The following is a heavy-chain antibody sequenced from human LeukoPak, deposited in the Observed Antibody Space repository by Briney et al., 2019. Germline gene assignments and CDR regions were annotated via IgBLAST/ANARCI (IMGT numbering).Heavy chain of an antibody. CDR2: IKSKTDGGTT. V-gene: IGHV3-15*07. Sequence: PGGSLRLSCAASGFSFSNAWMNWVRQAPGKGLEWVGRIKSKTDGGTTDYAAPVKGRFTISRDDSKNTLYLQMNSLKIEDTAVYYCTTPSYYCSGGSCYSYAFDIWGQGIMVTVSS. CDR1: GFSFSNAW. CDR3: TTPSYYCSGGSCYSYAFDI. D-gene: IGHD2-15*01. J-gene: IGHJ3*02.